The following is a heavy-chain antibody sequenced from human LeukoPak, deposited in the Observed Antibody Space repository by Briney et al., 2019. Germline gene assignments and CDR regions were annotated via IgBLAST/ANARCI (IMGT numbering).Heavy chain of an antibody. D-gene: IGHD2-2*01. J-gene: IGHJ5*02. CDR1: GFTFSSYG. Sequence: GGSLRLSCAASGFTFSSYGMHWVRQAPGKGLEWVAVISHDGSNKDYSDSVKGRFTISRDNAKNTLYLQMNSLRVEDTAVYYCARAGGPPTAMGFDPWGQGSLVSVST. CDR2: ISHDGSNK. V-gene: IGHV3-30*03. CDR3: ARAGGPPTAMGFDP.